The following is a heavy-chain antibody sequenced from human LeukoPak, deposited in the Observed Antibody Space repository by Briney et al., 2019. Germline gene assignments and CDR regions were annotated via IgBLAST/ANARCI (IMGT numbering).Heavy chain of an antibody. CDR3: VKDSPPRYSGSPPAY. J-gene: IGHJ4*02. V-gene: IGHV3-7*03. CDR2: INKDGGEK. Sequence: GGSQRLSCAASGFTFSSYWMSWVRQAPGKGLEWVANINKDGGEKYYVDSVKGRFTISRDNAKNSLYLQMNSLRADDTAVYYCVKDSPPRYSGSPPAYWGQGTLVTVSS. CDR1: GFTFSSYW. D-gene: IGHD1-26*01.